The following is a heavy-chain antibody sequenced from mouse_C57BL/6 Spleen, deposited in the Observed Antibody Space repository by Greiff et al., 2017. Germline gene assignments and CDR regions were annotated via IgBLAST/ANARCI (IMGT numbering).Heavy chain of an antibody. CDR3: ARYDYDAHYAMDY. Sequence: VQVVESGPGLVAPSQSLSITCTVSGFSLTSYAISWVRQPPGKGLEWLGVIWTGGGTNYNSALKSRLSISKDNSKSQVFLKMNSLQTDDTARYYCARYDYDAHYAMDYWGQGTSVTVSS. D-gene: IGHD2-4*01. V-gene: IGHV2-9-1*01. CDR1: GFSLTSYA. CDR2: IWTGGGT. J-gene: IGHJ4*01.